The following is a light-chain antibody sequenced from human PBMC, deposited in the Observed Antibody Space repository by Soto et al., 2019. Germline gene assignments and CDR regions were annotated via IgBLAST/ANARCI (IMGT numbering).Light chain of an antibody. CDR2: DVF. CDR1: QSISIY. Sequence: EIVLTQSPATLSLSPGERATLSGRASQSISIYLAWYQQKPGQAPRLLIYDVFNRATGIPARFSGSGSGTDFTLTISSLEPEDFAVYYCQQRSNWPPEITFGQGTRLEI. V-gene: IGKV3-11*01. J-gene: IGKJ5*01. CDR3: QQRSNWPPEIT.